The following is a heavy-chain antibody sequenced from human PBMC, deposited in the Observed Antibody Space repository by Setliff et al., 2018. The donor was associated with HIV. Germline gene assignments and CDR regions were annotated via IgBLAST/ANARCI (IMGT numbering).Heavy chain of an antibody. Sequence: GASVKVSCKASGYTFTSYYMHWVRQAPGQGLEWMGRIISILGTPNYSHKFQGRVTITADKSTTTTYMELSSLRSDDTAIYYCARDFHVLGYCSADSCPYDASDVWGQGTMVTVSS. V-gene: IGHV1-69*08. CDR1: GYTFTSYY. J-gene: IGHJ3*01. D-gene: IGHD2-15*01. CDR3: ARDFHVLGYCSADSCPYDASDV. CDR2: IISILGTP.